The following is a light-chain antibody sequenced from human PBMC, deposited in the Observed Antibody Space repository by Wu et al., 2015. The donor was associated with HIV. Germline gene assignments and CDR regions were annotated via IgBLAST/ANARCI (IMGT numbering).Light chain of an antibody. Sequence: DIQMTQSPSSLSASVGDRVTITCRASQSIKNYLNWYRQKPGRAPNLLIYAASSLESGVPSRFSGSASGTDFTLTISSLQPEDFATYYCQQSYSTPWTFGQGTKVEIK. V-gene: IGKV1-39*01. J-gene: IGKJ1*01. CDR2: AAS. CDR1: QSIKNY. CDR3: QQSYSTPWT.